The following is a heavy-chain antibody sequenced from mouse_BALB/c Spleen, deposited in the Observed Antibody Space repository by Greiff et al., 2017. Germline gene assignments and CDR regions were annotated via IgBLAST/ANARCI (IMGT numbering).Heavy chain of an antibody. J-gene: IGHJ1*01. CDR2: ISYSGST. Sequence: VQLQQSGPSLVKPSQTLSLTCSVTGDSITSGYWNWIRKFPGNKLEYMGYISYSGSTYYNPSLKSRISITRDTSKNQYYLQLNSVTTEDTATYYCASGPTAPNWYFDVWGAGTTVTVSS. CDR1: GDSITSGY. D-gene: IGHD1-2*01. CDR3: ASGPTAPNWYFDV. V-gene: IGHV3-8*02.